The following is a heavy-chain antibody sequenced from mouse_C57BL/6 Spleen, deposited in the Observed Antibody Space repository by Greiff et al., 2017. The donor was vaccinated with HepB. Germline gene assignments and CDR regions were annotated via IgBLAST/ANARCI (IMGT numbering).Heavy chain of an antibody. CDR1: GYSITSDY. Sequence: VQLKQSGPGLAKPSQTLSLTCSVPGYSITSDYWNWIRKFPGNKLEYMGYISYSGSTYYNPSLKSRISITRDTSKNQYYLQLNSVTTEDTATYYCARRDTTADYAMDYWGQGTSVTVSS. D-gene: IGHD1-2*01. V-gene: IGHV3-8*01. CDR3: ARRDTTADYAMDY. J-gene: IGHJ4*01. CDR2: ISYSGST.